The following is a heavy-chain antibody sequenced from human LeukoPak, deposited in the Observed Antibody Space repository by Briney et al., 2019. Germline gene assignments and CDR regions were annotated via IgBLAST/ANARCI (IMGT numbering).Heavy chain of an antibody. CDR1: XFTXSSYA. CDR2: XSYDGSNK. J-gene: IGHJ6*02. Sequence: LXCAASXFTXSSYAMHWXRQAPGKGXEWVXVXSYDGSNKYYADSVKGRLTISRDNSKNTLYLQMNSLRAEDTAVYYCARGGHWAKDYYYGMDVWGQGTTVTVSS. CDR3: ARGGHWAKDYYYGMDV. D-gene: IGHD3-16*01. V-gene: IGHV3-30-3*01.